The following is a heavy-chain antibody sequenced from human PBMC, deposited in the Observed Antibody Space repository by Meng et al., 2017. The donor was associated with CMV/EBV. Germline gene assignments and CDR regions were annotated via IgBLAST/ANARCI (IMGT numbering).Heavy chain of an antibody. D-gene: IGHD2-2*01. Sequence: SVKVSCKASGGTFSSYAISWVRQAPGQGLEWMGGIIPILGTANYAQKFQGRVTITTDESTSTAYMELSSLRSEDTAVYYCARGIVVVPAALSYYYYYGMDVWGQGTTVTVSS. CDR2: IIPILGTA. J-gene: IGHJ6*02. V-gene: IGHV1-69*05. CDR1: GGTFSSYA. CDR3: ARGIVVVPAALSYYYYYGMDV.